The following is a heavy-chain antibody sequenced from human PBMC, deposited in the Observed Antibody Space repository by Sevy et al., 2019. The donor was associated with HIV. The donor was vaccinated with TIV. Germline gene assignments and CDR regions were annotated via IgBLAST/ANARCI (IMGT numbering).Heavy chain of an antibody. CDR1: GFTFNNYW. J-gene: IGHJ4*02. V-gene: IGHV3-7*03. CDR2: IKQDGSDK. CDR3: ARSWDYWGQMGY. Sequence: RGSLRLSCAASGFTFNNYWMTWVRQAPGKGLEWVANIKQDGSDKYYMESVKGRFNISRDNTKNSLYLQLNSLRAEDTAVYHCARSWDYWGQMGYWGQGTLVIVPS. D-gene: IGHD7-27*01.